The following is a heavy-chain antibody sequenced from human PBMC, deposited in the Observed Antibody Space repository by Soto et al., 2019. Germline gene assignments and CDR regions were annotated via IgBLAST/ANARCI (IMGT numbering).Heavy chain of an antibody. V-gene: IGHV4-34*01. CDR2: INHSGST. CDR1: GGSCSGYY. D-gene: IGHD6-13*01. J-gene: IGHJ4*02. Sequence: SETLSLTCAVYGGSCSGYYWSWIRQPPGKGLEWIGEINHSGSTNYNPSLKSRVTISVDTSKNQFSLKLSSVTAADTAVYYCARWVRIAAAGFDYWGQGTLVTDS. CDR3: ARWVRIAAAGFDY.